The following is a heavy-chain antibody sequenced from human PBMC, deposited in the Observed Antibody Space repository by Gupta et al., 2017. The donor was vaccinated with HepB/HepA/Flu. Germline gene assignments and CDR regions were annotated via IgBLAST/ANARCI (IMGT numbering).Heavy chain of an antibody. D-gene: IGHD2-15*01. CDR3: AALAADFDY. Sequence: QLQPQESGPGLMKPSATQSLTFTVSGGSISNSSYYWGWIRQPPGKGLEWIGSIHYSGNTYYNPSLKSRLTISIDTSKIQFSLQLTSLTAADTAVYYCAALAADFDYWGQGTLVTVSS. CDR1: GGSISNSSYY. J-gene: IGHJ4*02. CDR2: IHYSGNT. V-gene: IGHV4-39*01.